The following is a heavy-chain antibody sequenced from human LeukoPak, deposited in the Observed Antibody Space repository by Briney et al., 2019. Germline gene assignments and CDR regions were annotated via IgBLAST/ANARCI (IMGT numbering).Heavy chain of an antibody. CDR2: TNPNSGGT. CDR3: ARGRGSEVVSYVDY. D-gene: IGHD3-22*01. V-gene: IGHV1-2*02. Sequence: ASVKVSCKASGYIFTGYLMHWMRQAPGQGLEWMGRTNPNSGGTNYAQKFQGVVTLTRDASISTAYMELSSLRSDDTAVYYCARGRGSEVVSYVDYWGQGTLVTVSS. CDR1: GYIFTGYL. J-gene: IGHJ4*02.